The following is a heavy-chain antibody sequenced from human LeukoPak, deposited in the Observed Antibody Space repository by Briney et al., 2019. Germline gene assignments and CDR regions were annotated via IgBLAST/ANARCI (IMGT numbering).Heavy chain of an antibody. Sequence: GGPLRLSCAASGFTFSSYEMNWVRQAPGKGLEWVSYISSSGSTIYYADSVKGRFTISRDNAKNSLYLQTNSLRAEDTAVYYCASPRGCSSTSCPWGQGTLVTVSS. J-gene: IGHJ5*02. CDR3: ASPRGCSSTSCP. V-gene: IGHV3-48*03. D-gene: IGHD2-2*01. CDR2: ISSSGSTI. CDR1: GFTFSSYE.